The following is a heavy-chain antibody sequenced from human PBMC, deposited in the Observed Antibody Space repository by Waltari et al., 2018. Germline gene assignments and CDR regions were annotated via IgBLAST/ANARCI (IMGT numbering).Heavy chain of an antibody. J-gene: IGHJ5*02. Sequence: QVQLQESGPGLVKPSETLSLTCTVSGGSLSSYYWRWIRQPPGKGLEWIGYIYYSGSTNYNPSLKSRVTISVDTSKNQFSLKLSSVTAADTAVYYCASQEGATDWFDPWGQGTLVTVSS. V-gene: IGHV4-59*08. CDR3: ASQEGATDWFDP. CDR1: GGSLSSYY. D-gene: IGHD1-26*01. CDR2: IYYSGST.